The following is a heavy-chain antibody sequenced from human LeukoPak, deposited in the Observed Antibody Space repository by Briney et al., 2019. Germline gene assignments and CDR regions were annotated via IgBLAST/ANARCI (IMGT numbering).Heavy chain of an antibody. CDR2: ISVSGDNT. CDR1: GFTLSNYA. V-gene: IGHV3-23*01. J-gene: IGHJ4*02. CDR3: AKYGSGTYYNGLY. Sequence: GGSLRLSCAASGFTLSNYAMTWVRQAPGKGLQWVSTISVSGDNTYYAASVKGRFTISRDTSKSTLYLQMNSLKDEDTAVYYCAKYGSGTYYNGLYWGQGTLVTVSS. D-gene: IGHD3-10*01.